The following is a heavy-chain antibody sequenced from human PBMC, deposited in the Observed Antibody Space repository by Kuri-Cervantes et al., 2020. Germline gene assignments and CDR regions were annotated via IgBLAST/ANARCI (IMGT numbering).Heavy chain of an antibody. CDR2: MNPNSGNT. CDR3: ARGGITMVQGAQGYTVYYYYYMDV. V-gene: IGHV1-8*02. Sequence: ASVKVSCKASGYTFTSYYMHWVRQAPGQGLEWMGWMNPNSGNTGYAQKFQGRVTMTRNTSISTAYMELSSLRSEDTAVYYCARGGITMVQGAQGYTVYYYYYMDVWGKGTTATVSS. D-gene: IGHD3-10*01. J-gene: IGHJ6*03. CDR1: GYTFTSYY.